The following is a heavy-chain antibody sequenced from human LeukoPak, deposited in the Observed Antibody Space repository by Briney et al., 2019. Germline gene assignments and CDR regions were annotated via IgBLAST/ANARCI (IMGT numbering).Heavy chain of an antibody. J-gene: IGHJ5*02. CDR2: VSGGGDTT. Sequence: GGSLRLSCAASGLTFSSFAFSWFRQAPGKGLEWVSAVSGGGDTTYYADSVKGRFTISRENSKDTLYLQINSLRADDTAVYYCTKEGPVNAIGDLWGQGTLVTVSS. CDR3: TKEGPVNAIGDL. D-gene: IGHD2-21*01. V-gene: IGHV3-23*01. CDR1: GLTFSSFA.